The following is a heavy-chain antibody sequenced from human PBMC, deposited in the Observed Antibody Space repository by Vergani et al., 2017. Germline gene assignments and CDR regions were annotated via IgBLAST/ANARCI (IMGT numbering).Heavy chain of an antibody. D-gene: IGHD3-10*01. Sequence: QVQLVQSGAEVKKPGSSVKVSCKASGGTFSSYAISWVRQAPGQGLEWMGRINADGGDTHYSQNFQGRVAMTIDTSTTTVYMELRSLRSDDTALYYCARVHRYYYGSGTYYPFDYWGQGTLVTVSS. CDR2: INADGGDT. J-gene: IGHJ4*02. CDR3: ARVHRYYYGSGTYYPFDY. V-gene: IGHV1-18*01. CDR1: GGTFSSYA.